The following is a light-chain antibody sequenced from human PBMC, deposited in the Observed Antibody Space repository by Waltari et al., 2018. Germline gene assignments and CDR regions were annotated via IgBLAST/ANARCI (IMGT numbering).Light chain of an antibody. J-gene: IGLJ1*01. CDR1: NSNLGSNY. V-gene: IGLV1-47*01. CDR3: ASWDDSHYV. CDR2: RNN. Sequence: QSVLTQPPSASGTPGQRVSISCSGSNSNLGSNYLYWYQQPPGKAPKLLISRNNQRPSGVPDRFSGSKYGTSASRAISGLRSEDEAVYYCASWDDSHYVFGPGTKVTVL.